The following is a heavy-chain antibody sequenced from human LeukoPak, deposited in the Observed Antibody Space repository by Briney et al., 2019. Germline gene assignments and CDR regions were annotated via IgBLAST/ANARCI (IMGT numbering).Heavy chain of an antibody. CDR2: ISGSGGST. V-gene: IGHV3-23*01. CDR3: AKYESPYYYDSSGYPDY. Sequence: GGSLRLSCAASGFTFSSYAMSWVRQAPGKGLEWVSAISGSGGSTYYADSVKGRFTISRDNSKNTLYLQMNSLRAEDTAVYYCAKYESPYYYDSSGYPDYWGQGTLVTVSS. CDR1: GFTFSSYA. J-gene: IGHJ4*02. D-gene: IGHD3-22*01.